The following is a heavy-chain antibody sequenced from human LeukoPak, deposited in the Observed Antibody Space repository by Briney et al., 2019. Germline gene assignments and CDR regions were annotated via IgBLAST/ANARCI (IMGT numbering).Heavy chain of an antibody. CDR3: VSTRCSGGSCYLDY. J-gene: IGHJ4*02. V-gene: IGHV4-30-2*01. Sequence: KPSQTLSLTCTVSGGSISSGGYSWSWIRQPPGKGLEWIGYIYHSGSTYYNPSLKSRVTISVDRSNNQFSLKLSSVTAADTAVYYCVSTRCSGGSCYLDYWGQGTLVTVSS. D-gene: IGHD2-15*01. CDR1: GGSISSGGYS. CDR2: IYHSGST.